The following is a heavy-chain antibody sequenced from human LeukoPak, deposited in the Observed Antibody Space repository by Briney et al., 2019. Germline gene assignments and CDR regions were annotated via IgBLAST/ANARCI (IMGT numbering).Heavy chain of an antibody. Sequence: GGSLRLSCAASGFTFSSYWMHWVRQAPGKGLVWLSRINGDGTSTNYADSVKGRFTISRDNAKNTLYLQMNSLRAEDSAVYYCARVSDYCGGGSCLRYWGHGTLVTVSS. CDR2: INGDGTST. CDR1: GFTFSSYW. CDR3: ARVSDYCGGGSCLRY. J-gene: IGHJ4*01. V-gene: IGHV3-74*01. D-gene: IGHD2-15*01.